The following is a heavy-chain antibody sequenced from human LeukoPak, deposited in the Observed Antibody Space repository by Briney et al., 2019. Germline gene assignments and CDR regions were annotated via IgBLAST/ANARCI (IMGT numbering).Heavy chain of an antibody. CDR1: GGSFSGYY. V-gene: IGHV4-34*01. CDR2: INHSGST. Sequence: SETLSLTCAVYGGSFSGYYWSWIRQPPGKGLEWIGEINHSGSTNYNPSLKSRVTISVDTSKNQFSLKLSSVTAADTAVYYCARHTAMVHRIDPWGQGTLVTVSS. CDR3: ARHTAMVHRIDP. D-gene: IGHD5-18*01. J-gene: IGHJ5*02.